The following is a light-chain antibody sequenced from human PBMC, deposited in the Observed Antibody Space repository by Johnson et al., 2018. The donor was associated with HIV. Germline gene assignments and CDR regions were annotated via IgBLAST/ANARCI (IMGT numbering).Light chain of an antibody. J-gene: IGLJ1*01. CDR3: GTWDTSLCVGLYG. Sequence: QSVLTQPPSVSAAPGQKVTISCSGSSSNIGNNFVSWYQHLPGTAPKLLIYENSKRPSGIPDRFSGSKSVTSATLGITGLQTGDEADYYCGTWDTSLCVGLYGVGTGTQVTVL. CDR2: ENS. V-gene: IGLV1-51*02. CDR1: SSNIGNNF.